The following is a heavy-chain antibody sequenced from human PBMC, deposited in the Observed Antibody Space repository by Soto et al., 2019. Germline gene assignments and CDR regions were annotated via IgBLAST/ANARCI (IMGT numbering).Heavy chain of an antibody. D-gene: IGHD6-13*01. V-gene: IGHV4-59*01. Sequence: QVQLQESGPGLVKPSETLSLTCTVSGGSISSYYWSWIRQPPGKGLEWIGYIYYSGSTNYNPSLKSRVNISVDTSKNQFSLKLSSVTAADTAVYYCARGIAAAVHRPGTYYYYYGMDVWGQGTTVTVSS. CDR3: ARGIAAAVHRPGTYYYYYGMDV. CDR1: GGSISSYY. CDR2: IYYSGST. J-gene: IGHJ6*02.